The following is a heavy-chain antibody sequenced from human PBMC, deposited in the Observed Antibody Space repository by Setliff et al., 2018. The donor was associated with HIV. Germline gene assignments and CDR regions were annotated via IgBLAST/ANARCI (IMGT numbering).Heavy chain of an antibody. CDR3: ARDDRWVYNDDLDY. D-gene: IGHD3-10*01. Sequence: GGSLRLSCAASGFTFSDYAMSWVRQAPGKGLEWVSAISGSGRGTYYADSVKGRFTISRDNSKHTLYLQVNSLRTEDTAVYFCARDDRWVYNDDLDYWGQGTLVTVSS. CDR2: ISGSGRGT. J-gene: IGHJ4*02. V-gene: IGHV3-23*01. CDR1: GFTFSDYA.